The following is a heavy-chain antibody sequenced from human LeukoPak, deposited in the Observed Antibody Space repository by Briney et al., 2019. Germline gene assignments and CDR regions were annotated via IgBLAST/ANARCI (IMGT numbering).Heavy chain of an antibody. CDR1: GFRFSDSW. CDR3: TSGGGTMDF. J-gene: IGHJ4*02. V-gene: IGHV3-15*01. Sequence: GSLRLSCTASGFRFSDSWISWVCQAPGKGLESVGRIKSKGEGGTIDYAAPVKGRFTISRDDSTHTLYLQMNSLKSEDTAVYYCTSGGGTMDFWGQGTLVTVSS. D-gene: IGHD2-15*01. CDR2: IKSKGEGGTI.